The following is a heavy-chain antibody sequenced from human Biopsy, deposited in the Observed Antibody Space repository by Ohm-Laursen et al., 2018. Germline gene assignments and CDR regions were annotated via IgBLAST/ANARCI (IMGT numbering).Heavy chain of an antibody. J-gene: IGHJ6*02. V-gene: IGHV3-21*01. CDR2: ISSSSNFI. CDR3: VRVLLPAAAVHYGMDV. Sequence: SLRLSCTASGLTFSRYSMHWVRQAPGKGLEWVSSISSSSNFIYYGDSVKGRFTISRDNAKNSLYLQMNSLRAEDTAVYYCVRVLLPAAAVHYGMDVWGQGTTVTVSS. D-gene: IGHD2-2*01. CDR1: GLTFSRYS.